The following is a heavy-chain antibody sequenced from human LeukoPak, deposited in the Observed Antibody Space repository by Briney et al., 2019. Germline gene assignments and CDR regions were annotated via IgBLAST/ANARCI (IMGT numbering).Heavy chain of an antibody. Sequence: SETLSLACTVSGGSISSSSYYWGWIRQPPGKGLEWIGSIYYSGSTYYNPSLKSRVTISVDTSKNQFSLKLSSVTAADTAVYYCARRERGGSTYYYDSSGYYFDYWGQGTLVTVSS. V-gene: IGHV4-39*01. CDR1: GGSISSSSYY. CDR3: ARRERGGSTYYYDSSGYYFDY. CDR2: IYYSGST. D-gene: IGHD3-22*01. J-gene: IGHJ4*02.